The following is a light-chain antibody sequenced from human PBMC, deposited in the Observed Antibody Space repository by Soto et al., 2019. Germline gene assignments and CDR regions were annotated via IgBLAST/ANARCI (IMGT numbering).Light chain of an antibody. J-gene: IGKJ3*01. V-gene: IGKV1-39*01. CDR2: AAS. CDR1: QSISSY. CDR3: QRIYITPPT. Sequence: DIQMTKSLSSLSAYVGDRVTITCRASQSISSYLNRYQQKPGKAPKLLIYAASSLQSGVPSRFSGSGSATDFTLTISSLQPEDFATYYCQRIYITPPTFGPVANVDI.